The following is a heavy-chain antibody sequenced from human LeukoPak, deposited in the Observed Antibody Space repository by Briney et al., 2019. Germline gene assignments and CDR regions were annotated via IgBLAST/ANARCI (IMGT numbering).Heavy chain of an antibody. D-gene: IGHD5-24*01. CDR3: ARQDGLYSPIDY. CDR1: GGTFSKYT. Sequence: ASVTVSCKASGGTFSKYTISWVRQAPGQGLEWMAWINANDGNTNYAQNLQGRVTMTTDTSTSTAYMEVGSLRSDDTAVYYCARQDGLYSPIDYWGQGTLVTVSS. V-gene: IGHV1-18*01. J-gene: IGHJ4*02. CDR2: INANDGNT.